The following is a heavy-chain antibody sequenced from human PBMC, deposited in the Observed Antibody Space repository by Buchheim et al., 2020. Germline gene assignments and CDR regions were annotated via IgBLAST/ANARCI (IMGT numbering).Heavy chain of an antibody. CDR3: ARDQFDFWSGSNWFDP. CDR2: IYYSGST. V-gene: IGHV4-61*01. CDR1: GGSVSSGSYY. D-gene: IGHD3-3*01. J-gene: IGHJ5*02. Sequence: QVQLQESGPGLVKPSETLSLTCTVSGGSVSSGSYYWSWIRQPPGKGLEWIGYIYYSGSTNSNPSLKSRVTISVDTSTNQFSLKLSSVTAADTAVYYCARDQFDFWSGSNWFDPWGQGTL.